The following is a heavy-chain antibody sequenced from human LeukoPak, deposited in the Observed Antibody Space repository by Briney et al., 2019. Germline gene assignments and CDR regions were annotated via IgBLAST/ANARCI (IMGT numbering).Heavy chain of an antibody. CDR3: VRENYSSGWYGIIDY. CDR2: IYYSGNT. Sequence: SDTLSLTCTLSGGSISNYYLRWIRQPPRKGLEWIGYIYYSGNTNYKPSLKSRVTISVDTSKNQFSLKLSSVTAADTAVYYCVRENYSSGWYGIIDYWGQGTLVTVSS. CDR1: GGSISNYY. V-gene: IGHV4-59*01. J-gene: IGHJ4*02. D-gene: IGHD6-19*01.